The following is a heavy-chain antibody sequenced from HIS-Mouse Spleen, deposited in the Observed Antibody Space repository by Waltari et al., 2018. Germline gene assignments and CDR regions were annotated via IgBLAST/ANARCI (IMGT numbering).Heavy chain of an antibody. J-gene: IGHJ3*02. CDR1: GFPLRSYG. Sequence: QVQLVESGGGVVQPGRSLRLPCAASGFPLRSYGMPWVRPAPGKGLEWVAVISYDGSNKYYADSVKGRFTISRDNSKNTLYLQMNSLRAEDTAVYYCAKDRSSSCPGAFDIWGQGTMVTVSS. CDR3: AKDRSSSCPGAFDI. D-gene: IGHD6-13*01. V-gene: IGHV3-30*18. CDR2: ISYDGSNK.